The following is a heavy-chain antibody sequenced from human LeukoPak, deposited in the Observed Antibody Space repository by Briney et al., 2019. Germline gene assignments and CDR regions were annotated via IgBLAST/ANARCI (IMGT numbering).Heavy chain of an antibody. CDR3: ATSKDHLRLPRDYYYMDV. D-gene: IGHD1-14*01. CDR1: GFTFSNYV. Sequence: GGSLRLSCAGSGFTFSNYVMHWVRQAPGKGLQWVALISYDGSYKYYADSVKGRITISRDNSKNTLHLHVDSLRTDDTAMYYCATSKDHLRLPRDYYYMDVWGKGNTVTVSS. J-gene: IGHJ6*03. CDR2: ISYDGSYK. V-gene: IGHV3-30*03.